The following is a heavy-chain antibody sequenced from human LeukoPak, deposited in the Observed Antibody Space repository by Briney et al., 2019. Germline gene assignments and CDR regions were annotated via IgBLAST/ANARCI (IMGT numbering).Heavy chain of an antibody. J-gene: IGHJ4*02. CDR1: GFTFSDYY. CDR2: ISSSSSYT. V-gene: IGHV3-11*06. Sequence: SGGSLRLSCAASGFTFSDYYMSWIRQAPGKGLEWVSYISSSSSYTNYADSVKGRFTISRDNAKNSLYLQMNSLRVEDTAVYYCARDRAVAGTADMDYWGQGTLVTVSS. D-gene: IGHD6-19*01. CDR3: ARDRAVAGTADMDY.